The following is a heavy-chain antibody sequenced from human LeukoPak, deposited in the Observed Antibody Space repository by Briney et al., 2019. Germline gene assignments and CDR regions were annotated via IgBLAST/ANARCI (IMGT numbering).Heavy chain of an antibody. J-gene: IGHJ6*02. CDR2: INHSGST. CDR1: GGSFSGYY. CDR3: ARDNWNYGSSMDV. V-gene: IGHV4-34*01. D-gene: IGHD1-7*01. Sequence: SETLSLTCAVYGGSFSGYYWSWIRQPPGKGLEWIGEINHSGSTNYNPSLKSRVTISVDTSKNQFSLKLSSVTAADTAVYYCARDNWNYGSSMDVWGQGTMVTVSS.